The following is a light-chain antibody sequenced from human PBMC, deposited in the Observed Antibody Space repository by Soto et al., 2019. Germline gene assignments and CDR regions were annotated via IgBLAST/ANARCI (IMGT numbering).Light chain of an antibody. Sequence: QSALTQPASVSGSPGQSITISCTGTSSDVGSYNLVSWYQQHPGKAPKLMIYEGSNRPSGVSNRVSGSKSGNTASLTISGLQAEDEADYYCCSYAGSSSHVVFGGGTKLTV. CDR3: CSYAGSSSHVV. CDR1: SSDVGSYNL. CDR2: EGS. V-gene: IGLV2-23*01. J-gene: IGLJ2*01.